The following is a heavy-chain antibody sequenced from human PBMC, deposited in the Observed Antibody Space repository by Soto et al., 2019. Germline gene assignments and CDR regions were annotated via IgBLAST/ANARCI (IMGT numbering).Heavy chain of an antibody. Sequence: QVQLVQSGAELKKPGASVKVSCKASGYTFSNYDMNWVRQATGQGPEWIGWVNPNNGDTGYAQKLQGRRTLTTVISTTAAYMELTSLRLEDTALYYCAKVSRKGSAIDFDYWGQGTLITVSS. CDR3: AKVSRKGSAIDFDY. D-gene: IGHD3-10*01. V-gene: IGHV1-8*01. J-gene: IGHJ4*02. CDR1: GYTFSNYD. CDR2: VNPNNGDT.